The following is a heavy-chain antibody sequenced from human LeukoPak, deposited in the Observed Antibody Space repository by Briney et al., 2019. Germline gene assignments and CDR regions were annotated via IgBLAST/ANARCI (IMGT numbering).Heavy chain of an antibody. V-gene: IGHV1-18*01. J-gene: IGHJ4*02. Sequence: GASVKVSCKASNYTFSSLGSGNSFISFAISWVRQAPGQGLEWMGWISAYNGNTNYAQKLQGRVTMTTDTSTSTAYMELRSLRSDDTAVYYCAANVDTAMVTPFDYWGQGTLVTVSS. D-gene: IGHD5-18*01. CDR1: NYTFSSLGSGNSFISFA. CDR3: AANVDTAMVTPFDY. CDR2: ISAYNGNT.